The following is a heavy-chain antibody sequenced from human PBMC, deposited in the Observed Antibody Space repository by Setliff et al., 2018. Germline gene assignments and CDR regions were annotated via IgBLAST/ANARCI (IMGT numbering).Heavy chain of an antibody. CDR3: ARDRTAYTYGLDV. CDR2: SNHGGST. V-gene: IGHV4-34*01. D-gene: IGHD3-16*01. CDR1: GESFSNNY. J-gene: IGHJ6*02. Sequence: SETLSLTCSVYGESFSNNYWSWIRQSPGRGLEWIGESNHGGSTNFNPSLKSRVNMSVDTSNNQFVLNLKAVTAADTAVYYCARDRTAYTYGLDVWGQGTTVTVSS.